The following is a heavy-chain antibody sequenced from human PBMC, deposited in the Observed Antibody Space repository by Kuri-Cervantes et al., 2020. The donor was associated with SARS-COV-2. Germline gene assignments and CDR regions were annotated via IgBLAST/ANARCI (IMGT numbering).Heavy chain of an antibody. V-gene: IGHV3-30*18. CDR1: GFNFIRTD. Sequence: GGSLRLSCAASGFNFIRTDMHWVRQAPGKGLEWVAVISHDGKNKKCIASGKGRFTISRDNSQNTLYLHMKSLRSEDTAMYYCAKDRVGVQDFWGQGTLVTVSS. CDR2: ISHDGKNK. J-gene: IGHJ4*02. CDR3: AKDRVGVQDF. D-gene: IGHD2-21*01.